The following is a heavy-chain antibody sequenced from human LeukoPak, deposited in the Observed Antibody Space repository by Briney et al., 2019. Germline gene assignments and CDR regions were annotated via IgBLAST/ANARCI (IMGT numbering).Heavy chain of an antibody. CDR3: ARAGWYELPRYAFDI. CDR2: INPNSGGT. Sequence: ASVKVSCKASGYTLTGFYMHWVRQAAGQGLEWMGWINPNSGGTNYAQKFQGRVTMTRDTSISTAYMELSRLRSDDTAVYYCARAGWYELPRYAFDIWGQGKMVTVSS. CDR1: GYTLTGFY. J-gene: IGHJ3*02. V-gene: IGHV1-2*02. D-gene: IGHD6-19*01.